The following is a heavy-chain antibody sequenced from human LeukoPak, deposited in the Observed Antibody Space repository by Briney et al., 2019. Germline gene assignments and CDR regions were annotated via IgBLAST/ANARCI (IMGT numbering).Heavy chain of an antibody. D-gene: IGHD6-19*01. CDR1: GGSISSSSYY. V-gene: IGHV4-39*07. J-gene: IGHJ4*02. CDR3: ARIFVSGWYFNFDY. CDR2: IYYSGST. Sequence: SETLSLTCTVSGGSISSSSYYWGWIRQPPGKGLEWIGSIYYSGSTYYNPSLKSRVTIPVDTSKNQFSLKLSSVTAADTAVYYCARIFVSGWYFNFDYWGQGTLVTVSS.